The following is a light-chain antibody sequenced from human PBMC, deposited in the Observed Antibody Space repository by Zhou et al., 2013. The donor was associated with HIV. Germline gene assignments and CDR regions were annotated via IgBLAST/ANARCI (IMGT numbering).Light chain of an antibody. CDR3: MQSIQRLCT. CDR1: ESLLHGDGKTY. J-gene: IGKJ4*01. Sequence: DIVMTQTPLSLSVSPGQPASISCRSSESLLHGDGKTYLYWYLQKAGQSPQLLISEVSNRFSGVPVRFSGSGSGTDFTLKISRVEAEDVGVYYCMQSIQRLCTFGGGRRWRSN. CDR2: EVS. V-gene: IGKV2D-29*02.